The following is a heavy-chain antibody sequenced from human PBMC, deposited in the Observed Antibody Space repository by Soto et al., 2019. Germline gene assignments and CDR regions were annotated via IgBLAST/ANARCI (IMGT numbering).Heavy chain of an antibody. D-gene: IGHD5-12*01. J-gene: IGHJ4*02. CDR1: GFTFSSYA. Sequence: QVQLVESGGGVVQPGRSLRLSCAASGFTFSSYAMHWVRQAPGKGLEWVAVISYDGSNKYYADSVKGRFTISRDNSKNTLYLQMNSLRAEDTAVYYCAKDLDGYNPKDFDYWGQGTLVTVSS. V-gene: IGHV3-30*04. CDR2: ISYDGSNK. CDR3: AKDLDGYNPKDFDY.